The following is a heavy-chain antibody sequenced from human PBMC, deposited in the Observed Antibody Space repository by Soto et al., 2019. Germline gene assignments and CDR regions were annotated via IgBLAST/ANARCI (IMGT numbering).Heavy chain of an antibody. V-gene: IGHV4-31*03. CDR2: IYYSGST. Sequence: QVQLQELGPGLVKPSQTLSLTCTVSGGSISSGGYYWSWIRQHPGKGLEWIGYIYYSGSTYYNPSLKSRVTISVDTSKNQFSLKLSSVTAADTAVYYCARVRSNYYDSSGWSPPNWFDPWGQGTLVTVSS. D-gene: IGHD3-22*01. J-gene: IGHJ5*02. CDR3: ARVRSNYYDSSGWSPPNWFDP. CDR1: GGSISSGGYY.